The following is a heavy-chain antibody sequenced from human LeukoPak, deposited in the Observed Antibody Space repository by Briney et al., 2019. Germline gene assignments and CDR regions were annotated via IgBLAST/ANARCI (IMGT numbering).Heavy chain of an antibody. CDR3: ARELTYYYDSSGYYTFDY. CDR2: ISSSGSTI. Sequence: GGSLGLSCAASGFTFSDYYMSWIRQAPGKGLEWVSYISSSGSTIYYADSVKGRFTISRDNAKNSLYLQMNSLRAEDTAVYYCARELTYYYDSSGYYTFDYWGQGTLVTVSS. V-gene: IGHV3-11*04. J-gene: IGHJ4*02. D-gene: IGHD3-22*01. CDR1: GFTFSDYY.